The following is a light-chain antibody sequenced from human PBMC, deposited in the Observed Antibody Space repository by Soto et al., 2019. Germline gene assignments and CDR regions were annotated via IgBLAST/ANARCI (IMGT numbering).Light chain of an antibody. CDR3: QQLNSYPIT. CDR2: AAY. J-gene: IGKJ5*01. CDR1: RTINNY. V-gene: IGKV1-17*01. Sequence: QMTQSPSSLSASVGDRVTITCRTSRTINNYLNWYQQKPGRAPKLLIYAAYNLQSGVPSRFSGSGSGTEFTLTISSLQPEDFATYYCQQLNSYPITFCQVARPEVK.